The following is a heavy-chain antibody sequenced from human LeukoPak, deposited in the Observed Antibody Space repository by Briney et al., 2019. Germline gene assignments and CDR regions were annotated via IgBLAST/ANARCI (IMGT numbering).Heavy chain of an antibody. CDR3: ASSRTNYCGGDCPYDAFDI. V-gene: IGHV1-8*03. CDR2: MNPNSGNT. Sequence: GASVTVSCKSSGYTFTIYDIHWVRQATAQGLEGMGWMNPNSGNTGYAQKFQGRVTISRNTYISTAYMELSSLRSEDTAVYYCASSRTNYCGGDCPYDAFDIWGQGTMVTVSS. CDR1: GYTFTIYD. D-gene: IGHD2-21*01. J-gene: IGHJ3*02.